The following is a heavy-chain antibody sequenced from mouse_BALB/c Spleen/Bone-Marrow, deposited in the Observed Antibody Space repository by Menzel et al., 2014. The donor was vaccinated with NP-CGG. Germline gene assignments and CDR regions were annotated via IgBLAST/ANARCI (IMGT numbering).Heavy chain of an antibody. CDR3: ARPGYYGYQDV. V-gene: IGHV4-1*02. J-gene: IGHJ1*01. D-gene: IGHD1-2*01. Sequence: EVQGVESGGGLVQPGGSLKLSCAASGFDFSGYWMTWVRQAPGKGLEWIGEINPDSSTINYTPSLKDKFIISRDNAKNALYLQMSKVRSEDTAPYYCARPGYYGYQDVWGAGTTVTVSS. CDR1: GFDFSGYW. CDR2: INPDSSTI.